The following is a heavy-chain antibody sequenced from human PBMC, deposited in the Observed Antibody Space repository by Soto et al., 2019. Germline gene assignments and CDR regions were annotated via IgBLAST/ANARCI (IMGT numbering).Heavy chain of an antibody. D-gene: IGHD1-1*01. V-gene: IGHV3-48*02. Sequence: EVQLVQSGGDLVQPGGSLRLSCKASGFTFSGYSMDWVRQAPGKGLEWIAYISGGGVPVYYADSVKGRITISRDNAKNSLYLQLNHLRDEDTAIYYCARGRANYYFDFWGQGALVTVSS. CDR3: ARGRANYYFDF. CDR1: GFTFSGYS. CDR2: ISGGGVPV. J-gene: IGHJ4*02.